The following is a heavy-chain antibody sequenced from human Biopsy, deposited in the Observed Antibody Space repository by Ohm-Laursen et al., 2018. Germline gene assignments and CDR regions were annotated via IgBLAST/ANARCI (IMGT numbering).Heavy chain of an antibody. CDR1: GVSISSYF. V-gene: IGHV4-59*07. Sequence: SDTLSLTCAVSGVSISSYFWNWIRQPPGKGLEWIGDIYYSGSTKYNPSLKSRVTISVDMSKSQLSLKLTSVTTADTAVCYCARGNEVMVTGPYFFDYWGQGTLVIVSS. J-gene: IGHJ4*02. CDR3: ARGNEVMVTGPYFFDY. D-gene: IGHD2-21*02. CDR2: IYYSGST.